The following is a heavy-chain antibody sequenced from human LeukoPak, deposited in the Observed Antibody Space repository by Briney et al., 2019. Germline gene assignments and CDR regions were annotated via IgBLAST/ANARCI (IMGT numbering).Heavy chain of an antibody. CDR2: IYYSGTT. D-gene: IGHD4-17*01. CDR3: ASPYGDYDGNDAFDI. Sequence: SETLSLTCIVSGGSISSSSYYWGWIRQPPGSGLEWIASIYYSGTTYYNPSLKSRVTISVDTSKNQFSLKLSSVTAADTAVYYCASPYGDYDGNDAFDIWGQGTMVTVSS. CDR1: GGSISSSSYY. J-gene: IGHJ3*02. V-gene: IGHV4-39*07.